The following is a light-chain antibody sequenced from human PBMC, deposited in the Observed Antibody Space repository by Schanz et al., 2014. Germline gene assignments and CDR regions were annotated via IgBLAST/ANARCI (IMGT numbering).Light chain of an antibody. CDR1: SSDVGGYNY. Sequence: QSALTQPASVSGSPGQSITISCTGTSSDVGGYNYVSWYQQHPGKAPKLMIYDVSNRPSGVSNRFSGSKSGNTASLTISGLQPEDEADYFCSSHTSDNTWVFGGGTKLTVL. J-gene: IGLJ3*02. V-gene: IGLV2-14*01. CDR2: DVS. CDR3: SSHTSDNTWV.